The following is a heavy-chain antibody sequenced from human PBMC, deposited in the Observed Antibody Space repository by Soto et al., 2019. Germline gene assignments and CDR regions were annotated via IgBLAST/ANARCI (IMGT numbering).Heavy chain of an antibody. CDR1: GGSISSYY. Sequence: SETLSLTCTVSGGSISSYYWSWIRQPSGKGMEWIGYIYYSGSTNYNPSLKSRVTISADTSKNQFSLKLISVTAADTAVYYCARHSDVFLYFASWGKGTLVTVAS. D-gene: IGHD3-9*01. CDR3: ARHSDVFLYFAS. CDR2: IYYSGST. J-gene: IGHJ4*02. V-gene: IGHV4-59*08.